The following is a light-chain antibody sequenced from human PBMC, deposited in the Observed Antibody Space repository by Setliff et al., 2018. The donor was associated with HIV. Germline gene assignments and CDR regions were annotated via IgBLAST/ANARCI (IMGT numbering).Light chain of an antibody. CDR1: SSDVAGYDY. Sequence: QSALTQPASVSGSPGQSITISCTGTSSDVAGYDYVSWYQQHPGKAPKLVIYAVSKRPSGVSNRFSGSKSGDTASLTISGLQAEDDADYYCSSYTSSSTLVFATGTKVTVL. V-gene: IGLV2-14*01. J-gene: IGLJ1*01. CDR2: AVS. CDR3: SSYTSSSTLV.